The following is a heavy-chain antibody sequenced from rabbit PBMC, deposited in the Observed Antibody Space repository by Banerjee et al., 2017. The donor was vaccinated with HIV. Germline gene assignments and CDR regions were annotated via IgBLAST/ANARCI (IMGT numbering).Heavy chain of an antibody. CDR2: IDAGSSAST. D-gene: IGHD4-1*01. Sequence: QEQLVESGGGLVQPEGSLTLTCTASGFSLSSDYYMCWVRQAPGKGLEWIGCIDAGSSASTYYASWAKGRFTISKASSTTVTLQMTSLTAADTATYFCARADSSSGWGYSLWGQGTLVTVS. CDR1: GFSLSSDYY. J-gene: IGHJ3*01. V-gene: IGHV1S45*01. CDR3: ARADSSSGWGYSL.